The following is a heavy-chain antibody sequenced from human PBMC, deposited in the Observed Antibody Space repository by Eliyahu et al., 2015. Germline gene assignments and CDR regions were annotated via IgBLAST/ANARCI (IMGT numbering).Heavy chain of an antibody. Sequence: EVQLVQSGAEVKXPGESLXISCKGXGYXFTSYWXGWVRQMPGKGLEWMGIIYPGDSDTRYSPSFQGQVTISADKSISTAYLQWSSLKASDTAMYYCATGIAVAGDDAFDIWGQGTMVTVSS. D-gene: IGHD6-19*01. V-gene: IGHV5-51*01. CDR3: ATGIAVAGDDAFDI. J-gene: IGHJ3*02. CDR2: IYPGDSDT. CDR1: GYXFTSYW.